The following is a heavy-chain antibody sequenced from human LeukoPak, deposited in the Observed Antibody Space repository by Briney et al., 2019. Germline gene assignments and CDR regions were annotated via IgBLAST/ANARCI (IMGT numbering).Heavy chain of an antibody. V-gene: IGHV4-59*08. CDR3: ARSSTGPSYYDFWSGYYASWFDP. Sequence: SETLSLTCTVSGGSISSYYWSWIRQPPGKGLEWIGYIYYGGSTNYNPSLKSRVTISVDTSKNQFSLKLSSVTAADTAVYYCARSSTGPSYYDFWSGYYASWFDPWGQGTLVTVSS. CDR2: IYYGGST. CDR1: GGSISSYY. J-gene: IGHJ5*02. D-gene: IGHD3-3*01.